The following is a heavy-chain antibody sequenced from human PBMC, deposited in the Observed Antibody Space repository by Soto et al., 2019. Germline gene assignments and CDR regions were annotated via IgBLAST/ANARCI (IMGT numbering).Heavy chain of an antibody. J-gene: IGHJ4*02. CDR3: ASKPHDFWSGYLHYFDF. Sequence: SETLSLTCAVYGGSFSGYYWTWIRQPPGKGLEWIGEINHSGSTNYNPSLKSRVTVSLDTPKNQFSLKLTSVTAADTAVYYCASKPHDFWSGYLHYFDFWGQGTLVTVSS. CDR1: GGSFSGYY. D-gene: IGHD3-3*01. CDR2: INHSGST. V-gene: IGHV4-34*01.